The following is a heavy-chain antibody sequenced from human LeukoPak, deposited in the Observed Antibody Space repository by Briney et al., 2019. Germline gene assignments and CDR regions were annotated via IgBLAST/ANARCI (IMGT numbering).Heavy chain of an antibody. CDR3: ATGLEMATITWYY. V-gene: IGHV1-24*01. D-gene: IGHD5-24*01. Sequence: GASVKVSCKASGYTFTGYYMHWVRQAPGKGLEWMGGFDPEDGETIYAQKFQGRVTMTEDTSTDTAYMELSSLRSEDTAVYYCATGLEMATITWYYWGQGTLVTVSS. CDR1: GYTFTGYY. J-gene: IGHJ4*02. CDR2: FDPEDGET.